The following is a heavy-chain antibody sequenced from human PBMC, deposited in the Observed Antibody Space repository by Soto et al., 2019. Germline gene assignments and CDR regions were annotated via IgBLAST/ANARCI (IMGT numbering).Heavy chain of an antibody. CDR2: IIPVFGTT. J-gene: IGHJ4*02. CDR3: ARDGGFGELKY. CDR1: GDTFSGYP. V-gene: IGHV1-69*18. D-gene: IGHD3-10*01. Sequence: QVQLVQSGAELKKPGSSVKVSCKASGDTFSGYPINWVRQAPGEGLEWMGRIIPVFGTTNDAQRFEGRVTFTADESTKTAYMEWRGLLSEDTAVYYCARDGGFGELKYWGPGTLVTVSS.